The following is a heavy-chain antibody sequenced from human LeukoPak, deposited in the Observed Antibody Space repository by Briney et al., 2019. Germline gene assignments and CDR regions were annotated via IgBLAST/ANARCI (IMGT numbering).Heavy chain of an antibody. J-gene: IGHJ5*02. CDR1: GFTFSDYY. CDR3: ARDLEIAAVP. V-gene: IGHV3-11*01. D-gene: IGHD6-13*01. Sequence: PGGSLRLSCVASGFTFSDYYMSWIRQAPGRGLESVSYISSSGSSIYYADSVKGRFTIPRDNAKNSLYLQMSSLRAEDTAVYYCARDLEIAAVPWGQGTLVTVSS. CDR2: ISSSGSSI.